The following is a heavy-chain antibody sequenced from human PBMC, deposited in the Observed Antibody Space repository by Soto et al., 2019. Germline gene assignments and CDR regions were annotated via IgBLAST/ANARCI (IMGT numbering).Heavy chain of an antibody. V-gene: IGHV1-46*01. J-gene: IGHJ4*02. Sequence: ASVKVSCKASGYTFTGYYMHWVRQAPGQGLEWMGLINPSCGSTSYAQKFQGRVTMTRDTSTSTVYMELSSLRSEDTAVYYCATGVGGEIAVAANYWGQGTLVTVSS. CDR2: INPSCGST. CDR1: GYTFTGYY. CDR3: ATGVGGEIAVAANY. D-gene: IGHD6-19*01.